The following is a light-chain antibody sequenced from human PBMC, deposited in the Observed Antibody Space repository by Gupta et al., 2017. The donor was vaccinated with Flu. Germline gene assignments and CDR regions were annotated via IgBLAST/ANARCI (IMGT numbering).Light chain of an antibody. CDR2: DAS. CDR1: QNVNTY. V-gene: IGKV3-11*01. CDR3: QQRAKWPPIT. J-gene: IGKJ5*01. Sequence: EIVLTQSPANLSLSPGERATLSCRASQNVNTYIAWYQQKPGQAPRLLMYDASIRATGIPARFSGGGSGTDFTLTITSLEPEDVAVYYCQQRAKWPPITFGRGTRLESK.